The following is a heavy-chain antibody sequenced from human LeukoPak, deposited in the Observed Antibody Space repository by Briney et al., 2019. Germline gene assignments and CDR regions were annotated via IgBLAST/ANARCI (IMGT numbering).Heavy chain of an antibody. CDR2: INPNSGGT. CDR3: ARVVRYFDWLLLDAFDI. D-gene: IGHD3-9*01. Sequence: GASVKVSCKASGYTFTGYYMHWVRQAPGQGPEWMGWINPNSGGTNYAQKFQGRVTMTRDTSISTAYMELSRLRSDDTAVYYCARVVRYFDWLLLDAFDIWGQGTMVTVSS. J-gene: IGHJ3*02. CDR1: GYTFTGYY. V-gene: IGHV1-2*02.